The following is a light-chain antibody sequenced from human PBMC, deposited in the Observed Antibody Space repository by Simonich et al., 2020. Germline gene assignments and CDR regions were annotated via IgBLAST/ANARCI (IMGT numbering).Light chain of an antibody. Sequence: QSALTQPASVSGSPGQSITISCTGTSSDVGGYNYVSWYQQHPAKAPKLMIYDASKRPSGVSNRFAGSKSGNTASLTISGLQAEDEADYYCSSYTSGSTLVFGGGTKLTVL. CDR1: SSDVGGYNY. V-gene: IGLV2-14*01. CDR2: DAS. CDR3: SSYTSGSTLV. J-gene: IGLJ2*01.